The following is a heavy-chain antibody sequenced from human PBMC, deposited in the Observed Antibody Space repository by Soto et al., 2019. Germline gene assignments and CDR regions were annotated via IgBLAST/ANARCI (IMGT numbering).Heavy chain of an antibody. CDR1: GFTFSSYW. J-gene: IGHJ3*02. Sequence: GESLKISCAASGFTFSSYWMSWVRQAPGKGLEWVANIKQDGSEKYYVDSVKGRFTISRDNAKNSLYLQMNSLRAEDTAVYYCARDSSSRRAFDIWGQGTMVTVSS. CDR2: IKQDGSEK. CDR3: ARDSSSRRAFDI. D-gene: IGHD6-13*01. V-gene: IGHV3-7*01.